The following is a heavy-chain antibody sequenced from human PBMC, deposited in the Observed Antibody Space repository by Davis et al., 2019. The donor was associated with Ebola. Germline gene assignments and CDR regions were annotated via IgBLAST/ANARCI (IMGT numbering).Heavy chain of an antibody. D-gene: IGHD6-6*01. CDR1: GASISTTTY. CDR2: ASYSGTT. CDR3: ARHTVAARLSYYYYYMDV. J-gene: IGHJ6*03. V-gene: IGHV4-39*01. Sequence: PSETLSLTCTVSGASISTTTYWAWIRQPPGKGLDWIGSASYSGTTHYNPSLDNRVIISIDTSNNQFSLKLSSVTAADTAVYYCARHTVAARLSYYYYYMDVWGKGTTVTVSS.